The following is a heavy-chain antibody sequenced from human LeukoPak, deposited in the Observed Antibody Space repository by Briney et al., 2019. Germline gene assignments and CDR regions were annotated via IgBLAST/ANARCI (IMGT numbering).Heavy chain of an antibody. CDR3: ARDTLRIAAAGTFNY. J-gene: IGHJ4*02. Sequence: ASVKVSCKASGYTFTSYYMHWVRQAPGQGLEWMGIINPSGGSTSYAQKFQDRVTMTRDTSTSTVYMELSSLRSEDTAVYYCARDTLRIAAAGTFNYWGQGTLVTVSS. V-gene: IGHV1-46*01. CDR2: INPSGGST. D-gene: IGHD6-13*01. CDR1: GYTFTSYY.